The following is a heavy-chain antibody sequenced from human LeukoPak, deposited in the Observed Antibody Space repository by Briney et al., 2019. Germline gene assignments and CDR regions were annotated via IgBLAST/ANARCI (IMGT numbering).Heavy chain of an antibody. CDR3: AKRSGYDFWSGFDP. Sequence: GGSLRLSCAASGFTFSSYAMRWVRQAPGKGLEWVSGISGSGGSTSYADSVKGRFTVSGDNSKNTLYLQMSSLRAEDTALYYCAKRSGYDFWSGFDPWGQGTLVIVSS. D-gene: IGHD3-3*01. CDR1: GFTFSSYA. J-gene: IGHJ5*02. CDR2: ISGSGGST. V-gene: IGHV3-23*01.